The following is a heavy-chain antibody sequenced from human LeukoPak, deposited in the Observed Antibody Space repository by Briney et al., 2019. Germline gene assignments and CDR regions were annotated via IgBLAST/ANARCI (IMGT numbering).Heavy chain of an antibody. Sequence: SVKVSCKASGGTFSSYAISWVRQAPGQGLEWMGGIIPIFGTANYAQKFQGRVTITADESTSTAYMELSSLRSEDTAVYYCARDPLGVGATDYYYYMDVWGKGTTVTVSS. V-gene: IGHV1-69*01. J-gene: IGHJ6*03. D-gene: IGHD1-26*01. CDR1: GGTFSSYA. CDR2: IIPIFGTA. CDR3: ARDPLGVGATDYYYYMDV.